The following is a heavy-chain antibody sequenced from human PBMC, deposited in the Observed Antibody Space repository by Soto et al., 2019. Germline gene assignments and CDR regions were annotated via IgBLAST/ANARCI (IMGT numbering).Heavy chain of an antibody. CDR1: GGSISSYY. J-gene: IGHJ4*02. D-gene: IGHD6-19*01. CDR3: ARHRRSGWYLDY. Sequence: PSETLPLTCTVSGGSISSYYWSWIRQPPGKGLEWIGYIYYSGSTNYNPSLKSRVTISVDTSKNQFSLKLSSVTAADTAVYYCARHRRSGWYLDYWGQGTLVTVSS. CDR2: IYYSGST. V-gene: IGHV4-59*01.